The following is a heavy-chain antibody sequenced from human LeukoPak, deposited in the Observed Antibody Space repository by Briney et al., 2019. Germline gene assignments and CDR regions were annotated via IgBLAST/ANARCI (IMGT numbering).Heavy chain of an antibody. CDR2: IIPIFGTA. D-gene: IGHD3-16*01. CDR1: GGTFSSYA. Sequence: GASVKVSCKASGGTFSSYAISWVRQAPGQGLEWMGGIIPIFGTANYAQKFQGRVTITADESTSTAYMELSSLRSEDTAVYYCARVPRGLFFSSAFDIWGQGTMVTVSS. V-gene: IGHV1-69*13. J-gene: IGHJ3*02. CDR3: ARVPRGLFFSSAFDI.